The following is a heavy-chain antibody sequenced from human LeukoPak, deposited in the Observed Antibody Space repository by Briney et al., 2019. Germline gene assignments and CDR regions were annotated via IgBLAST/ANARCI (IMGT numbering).Heavy chain of an antibody. CDR3: ARGHSLVVPAAIGRGYYYYMDV. Sequence: ASETLSLTCAVYGGSFSGYYWSWIRQPPGKGLEWIGEINHSGSTNYNPSLKSRVTISVDTSKNQFSLKLSSVTAADTAVYYCARGHSLVVPAAIGRGYYYYMDVWGKGTTVTVSS. V-gene: IGHV4-34*01. CDR1: GGSFSGYY. D-gene: IGHD2-2*02. CDR2: INHSGST. J-gene: IGHJ6*03.